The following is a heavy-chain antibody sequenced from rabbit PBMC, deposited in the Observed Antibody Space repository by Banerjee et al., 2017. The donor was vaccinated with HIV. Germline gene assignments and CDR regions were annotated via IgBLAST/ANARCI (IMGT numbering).Heavy chain of an antibody. CDR3: ARDSYGTGGLLHL. J-gene: IGHJ4*01. Sequence: QSLEESGGDLVKPGASLTLTCTASGFSFSSSDYMCWVRQAPGKGLEWVACIYTGDSANTHYAYWAKGRFTISKPSSTTVTLLMTSLTAADTATYFCARDSYGTGGLLHLWGPGTLVTVS. CDR2: IYTGDSANT. D-gene: IGHD7-1*01. CDR1: GFSFSSSDY. V-gene: IGHV1S40*01.